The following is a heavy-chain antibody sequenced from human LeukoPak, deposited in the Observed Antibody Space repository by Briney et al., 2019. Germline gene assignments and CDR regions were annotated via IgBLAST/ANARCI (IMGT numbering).Heavy chain of an antibody. CDR1: GFTFSSYA. CDR3: AKDRRVVPAASNYFDY. J-gene: IGHJ4*02. CDR2: ISGSGGST. D-gene: IGHD2-2*01. Sequence: PGGSLRLSCAASGFTFSSYAMSWVRQAPGKGLEWVSAISGSGGSTYYADSVKGRFTISRDNSKNTLYLQMNSLRAEDTAVYYCAKDRRVVPAASNYFDYWGQGTLVTVSS. V-gene: IGHV3-23*01.